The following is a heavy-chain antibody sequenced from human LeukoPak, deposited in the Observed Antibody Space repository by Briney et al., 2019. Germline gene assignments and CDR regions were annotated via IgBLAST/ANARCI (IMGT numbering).Heavy chain of an antibody. CDR1: GGTFSSYA. D-gene: IGHD5-12*01. V-gene: IGHV1-69*13. CDR2: IIPIFGTA. CDR3: ARVGRGYSGYVSY. J-gene: IGHJ4*02. Sequence: GASVKVSCKASGGTFSSYAISWVRQAPGQGLEWMGGIIPIFGTANYAQKFQGRVTITADESTSTAYMELSSLRSEDTAVYYCARVGRGYSGYVSYWGQGTLVAVSS.